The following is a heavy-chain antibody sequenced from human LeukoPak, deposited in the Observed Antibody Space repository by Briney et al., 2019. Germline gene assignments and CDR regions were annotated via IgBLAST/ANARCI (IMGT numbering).Heavy chain of an antibody. CDR1: GITVSSSY. Sequence: GGSLRLSCAASGITVSSSYISWVRQAPGKGLEWVSIIHSDGGTYYADSVKGRFTISRDIYKNMVYLQMSNLGVEDTAVYYCATGTPSRPFDIWGQGTLVTVSS. D-gene: IGHD1-1*01. J-gene: IGHJ4*02. V-gene: IGHV3-66*01. CDR3: ATGTPSRPFDI. CDR2: IHSDGGT.